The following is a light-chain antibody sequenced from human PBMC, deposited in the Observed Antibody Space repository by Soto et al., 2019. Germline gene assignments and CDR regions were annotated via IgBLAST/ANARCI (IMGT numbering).Light chain of an antibody. J-gene: IGKJ2*01. CDR3: QRYGSSPMYT. CDR1: QSVSSSY. V-gene: IGKV3-20*01. CDR2: GAS. Sequence: EIVLTQSPGTLSLSPGERATLSCRASQSVSSSYLAWYQQKPGQAPRLLIYGASSRTTGIPDRFSGSGSGTGFILTISRLEPEDVVVYYCQRYGSSPMYTFGQGTKLEIK.